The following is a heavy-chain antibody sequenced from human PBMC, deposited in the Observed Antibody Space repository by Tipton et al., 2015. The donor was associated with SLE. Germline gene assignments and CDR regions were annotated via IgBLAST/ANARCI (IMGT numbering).Heavy chain of an antibody. CDR1: GFTFSSYA. Sequence: SLRLSCAASGFTFSSYAMSWVRQAPGKGLEWVSAISGSGGSTYYADSVKGRFTISRDNSKNTLYLQMNSLRAEDTAVYYCARVTVEYSSSSHAFDIWGQGTMVTVSS. J-gene: IGHJ3*02. CDR3: ARVTVEYSSSSHAFDI. D-gene: IGHD6-6*01. V-gene: IGHV3-23*01. CDR2: ISGSGGST.